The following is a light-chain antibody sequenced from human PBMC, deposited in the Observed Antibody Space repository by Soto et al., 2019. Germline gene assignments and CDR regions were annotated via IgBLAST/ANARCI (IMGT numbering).Light chain of an antibody. CDR3: QQSYSNTLS. J-gene: IGKJ4*01. CDR2: ASS. Sequence: DIQLTQSPSSLSASVGDGVTIICRASQSIYTYLNWFQLNPGKGPKLLIFASSTLQSGVPSRFSGSGSGADFSLTISSLQPEDFATYYCQQSYSNTLSFVGGTRV. V-gene: IGKV1-39*01. CDR1: QSIYTY.